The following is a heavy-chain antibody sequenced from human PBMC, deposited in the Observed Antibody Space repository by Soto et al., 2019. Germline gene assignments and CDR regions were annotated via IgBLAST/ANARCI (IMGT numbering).Heavy chain of an antibody. CDR1: GFTFSSYA. V-gene: IGHV3-23*01. J-gene: IGHJ4*02. CDR3: ARSRVFIGAIVTLLDS. CDR2: ISNNGDTA. D-gene: IGHD3-16*02. Sequence: GGSLRLSCATSGFTFSSYAMVWVRQAAEKGLEWVASISNNGDTAYYADSVKGRFTISRGNSENTLYLQMNGLRADDTALYFCARSRVFIGAIVTLLDSWGQGTQVTVSS.